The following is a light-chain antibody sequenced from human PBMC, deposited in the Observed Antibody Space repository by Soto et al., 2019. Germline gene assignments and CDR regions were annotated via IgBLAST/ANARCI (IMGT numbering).Light chain of an antibody. V-gene: IGKV3D-11*01. CDR1: QGVTKY. J-gene: IGKJ4*01. Sequence: TLYLGLLSLSPGARATLSCRASQGVTKYLAWHQQKRGQAPRLLIYDSSNRATSIPARFSGSGSGTDFTLTSSILAEEDSGNYCSQRRYWPFTFGEGTKVDIK. CDR2: DSS. CDR3: SQRRYWPFT.